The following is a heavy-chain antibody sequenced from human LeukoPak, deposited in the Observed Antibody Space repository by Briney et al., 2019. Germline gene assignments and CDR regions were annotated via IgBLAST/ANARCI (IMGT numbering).Heavy chain of an antibody. D-gene: IGHD3-9*01. V-gene: IGHV4-34*01. CDR2: INHSGST. CDR3: ASPRQSGYYFYY. J-gene: IGHJ4*02. CDR1: GGSFSGYY. Sequence: ASETLSLTCAVYGGSFSGYYWSWIRQPPGKGLEWIGEINHSGSTNYNPSLKSRVTISVDTSKNQFSLKLSSVTAADTAVYYCASPRQSGYYFYYWGQGTLVTVSS.